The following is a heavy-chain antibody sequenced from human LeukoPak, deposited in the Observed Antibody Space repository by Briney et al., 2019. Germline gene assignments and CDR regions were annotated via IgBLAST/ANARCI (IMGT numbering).Heavy chain of an antibody. CDR1: GVTFSSYA. CDR2: ISGSGGST. D-gene: IGHD6-25*01. J-gene: IGHJ5*02. V-gene: IGHV3-23*01. CDR3: ARSGFP. Sequence: GGSLRLSCAASGVTFSSYAMSWVRQTPGKGLEWVSVISGSGGSTDYADSVKGRFTISRDNSKNTLYVQMNSLRAEDTAVYYCARSGFPWGQGTLVTVSS.